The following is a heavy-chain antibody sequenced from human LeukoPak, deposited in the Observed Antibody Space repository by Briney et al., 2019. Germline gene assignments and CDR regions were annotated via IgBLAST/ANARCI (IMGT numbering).Heavy chain of an antibody. V-gene: IGHV3-23*01. J-gene: IGHJ4*02. Sequence: GGSLRLSCAASGFTFSNYGMSWVRQAPGKGLEWVSVISGSGANTYYADSVKGRFTISRDNSNNTLYLQMNSLRAEDTAVYYCAKNYYYGSGSFPADYWGQGTLVTVSS. CDR3: AKNYYYGSGSFPADY. D-gene: IGHD3-10*01. CDR2: ISGSGANT. CDR1: GFTFSNYG.